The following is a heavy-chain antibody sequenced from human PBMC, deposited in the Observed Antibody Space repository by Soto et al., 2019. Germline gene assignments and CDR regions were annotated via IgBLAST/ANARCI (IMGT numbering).Heavy chain of an antibody. J-gene: IGHJ6*03. CDR3: ARGLRGYDFWSGPTPFYMDV. D-gene: IGHD3-3*01. Sequence: SETLSLTCAVYGGSFSGYYWSWIRQPPGKGLEWIGEINHSGSTNYDPSLKSRVTISVDTSKNQFSLKLSSVTAADTAVYYCARGLRGYDFWSGPTPFYMDVWGKGTTVTVSS. V-gene: IGHV4-34*01. CDR1: GGSFSGYY. CDR2: INHSGST.